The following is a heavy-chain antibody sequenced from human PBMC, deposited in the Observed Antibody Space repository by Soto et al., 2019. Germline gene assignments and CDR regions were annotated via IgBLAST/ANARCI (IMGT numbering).Heavy chain of an antibody. Sequence: GGPLRLSCAASGFTFSSYSMNWVRQAPGKGLEWVSSISSSSSYIYYADSVKGRFTISRDNAKNSLYLQMNSLRAEDTAVYYCARDLVVVPAAKRGPNWFDPWGQGTLVTVSS. CDR3: ARDLVVVPAAKRGPNWFDP. CDR1: GFTFSSYS. CDR2: ISSSSSYI. D-gene: IGHD2-2*01. J-gene: IGHJ5*02. V-gene: IGHV3-21*01.